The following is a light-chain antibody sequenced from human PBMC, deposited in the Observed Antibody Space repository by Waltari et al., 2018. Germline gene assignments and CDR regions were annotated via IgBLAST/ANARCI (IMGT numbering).Light chain of an antibody. J-gene: IGLJ3*02. CDR3: QVWDSDSNHPV. CDR2: FDS. Sequence: SSVLTQPPSVSVAPGKTARITCGGTSGKRVHWYQRKPGQDPVLVIYFDSDRPSGIPERFSGSNSGNTATLTISSVEAGDEADYYCQVWDSDSNHPVFGGGTKLTAL. V-gene: IGLV3-21*04. CDR1: SGKR.